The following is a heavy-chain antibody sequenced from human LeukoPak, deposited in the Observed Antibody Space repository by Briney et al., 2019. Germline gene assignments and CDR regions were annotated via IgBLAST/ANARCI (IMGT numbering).Heavy chain of an antibody. J-gene: IGHJ4*02. V-gene: IGHV4-4*09. CDR2: IHTNGRT. Sequence: SETLSLTCTVSGDSISSYYWSWIRQTPGKGLEWIGYIHTNGRTNYSPSLKSRVTMSVDSSKNQLSLMLSSVTAADTAVYYCTRRAPSYCGHYLDSWGQGTLVTVSS. CDR1: GDSISSYY. D-gene: IGHD1-26*01. CDR3: TRRAPSYCGHYLDS.